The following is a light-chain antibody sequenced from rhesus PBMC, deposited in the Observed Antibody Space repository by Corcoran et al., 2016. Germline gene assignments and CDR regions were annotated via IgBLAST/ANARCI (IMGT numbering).Light chain of an antibody. J-gene: IGKJ4*01. V-gene: IGKV1-22*01. CDR2: KAS. CDR3: QPYNCSLT. CDR1: QRISRW. Sequence: DIQMTQSPSSLSASVGDTVTITCRASQRISRWIAWYQQKPRKAPKLRTPKASTLQRGVPSWYSGSGSGPDFPLTISGLQSYGFATYYCQPYNCSLTFGGGTKVEVK.